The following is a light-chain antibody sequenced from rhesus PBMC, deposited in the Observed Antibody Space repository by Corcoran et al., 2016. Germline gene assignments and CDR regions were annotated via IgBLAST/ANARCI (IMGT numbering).Light chain of an antibody. V-gene: IGKV3-42*03. CDR3: QQYSNRPLT. CDR1: QSVTSN. J-gene: IGKJ4*01. Sequence: EIVMTQSPATLPLSPGQRASLSCRASQSVTSNLAWYQQKLGQAPSLLLFGASSRATGIPDRFSGGGSGTYFTLTIIRLEPEDFGVYNCQQYSNRPLTVGEGAKVEVK. CDR2: GAS.